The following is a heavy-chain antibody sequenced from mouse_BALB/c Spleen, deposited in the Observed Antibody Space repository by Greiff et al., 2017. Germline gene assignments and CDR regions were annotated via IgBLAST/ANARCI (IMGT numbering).Heavy chain of an antibody. D-gene: IGHD2-1*01. CDR1: GFTFSSYG. V-gene: IGHV5-6*01. Sequence: EVMLVESGGDLVKPGGSLKLSCAASGFTFSSYGMSWVRQTPDERLEWVATISYGGSYTYYPDSVKGRFTISRDNAKNTLYLQMSSLKSEDTAMYYCARHPGNYSFYWYFDVWGAGTTVTVSS. CDR3: ARHPGNYSFYWYFDV. J-gene: IGHJ1*01. CDR2: ISYGGSYT.